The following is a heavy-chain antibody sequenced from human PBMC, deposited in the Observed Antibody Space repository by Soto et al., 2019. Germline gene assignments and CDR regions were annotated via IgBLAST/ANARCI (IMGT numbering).Heavy chain of an antibody. CDR3: ARTPSPGYCSSTSCDTGYNWFDP. J-gene: IGHJ5*02. D-gene: IGHD2-2*02. CDR2: IIPIFGTA. Sequence: SVKVSCKASGDTFSSYAISWVRQAPGQGLEWMGGIIPIFGTANYAQKFQGRVTITADKSTSTAYMELSSLRSEDTAVYYCARTPSPGYCSSTSCDTGYNWFDPWGQGTLVTVSS. CDR1: GDTFSSYA. V-gene: IGHV1-69*06.